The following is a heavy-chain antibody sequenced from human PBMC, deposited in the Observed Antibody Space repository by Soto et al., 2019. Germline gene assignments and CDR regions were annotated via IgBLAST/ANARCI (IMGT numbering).Heavy chain of an antibody. CDR3: ALSTLMVYAIIGEFDY. CDR1: GFSLSTSGVG. D-gene: IGHD2-8*01. J-gene: IGHJ4*02. Sequence: QITLKESGPTLVKPTQTLTLTCTFSGFSLSTSGVGVGWIRQPPGKALEWLALIYWDDDKRYSPSLKSRLTITKDTSKNQVVLTMTNMDPVDTATYYCALSTLMVYAIIGEFDYWGQGTLVTVSS. CDR2: IYWDDDK. V-gene: IGHV2-5*02.